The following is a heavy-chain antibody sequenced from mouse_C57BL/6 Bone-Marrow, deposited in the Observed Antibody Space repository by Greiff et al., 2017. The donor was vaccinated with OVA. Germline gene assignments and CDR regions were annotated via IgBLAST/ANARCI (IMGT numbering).Heavy chain of an antibody. CDR2: IYWDDDK. V-gene: IGHV8-12*01. J-gene: IGHJ3*01. Sequence: QVTLKVSGPGILQPSQTLSLTCSFSGFSLSTSGMGVSWLRQPSGKGLEWLAHIYWDDDKRYNPSLKSRLTISKDTSRNQVFLKITSVYTADTAAYYCARELGGGFAYWGQGTLVTVSA. D-gene: IGHD4-1*01. CDR1: GFSLSTSGMG. CDR3: ARELGGGFAY.